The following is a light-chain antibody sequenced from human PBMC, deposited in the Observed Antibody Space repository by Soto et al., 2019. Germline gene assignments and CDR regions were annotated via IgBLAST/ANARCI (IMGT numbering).Light chain of an antibody. CDR3: QQSFTSPLT. V-gene: IGKV1-6*01. CDR2: AAS. CDR1: QDIRNE. J-gene: IGKJ4*01. Sequence: AIQMTQSPSSLSASVGDRVTITCRASQDIRNELGWYQQKPGKAPKLLIYAASHLESGVPSRFSGSGSGTDFTLTISSLQREDFATYYCQQSFTSPLTFGGGTKVDIK.